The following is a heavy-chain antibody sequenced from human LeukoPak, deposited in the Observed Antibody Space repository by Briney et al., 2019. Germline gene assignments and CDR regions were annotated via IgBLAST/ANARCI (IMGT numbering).Heavy chain of an antibody. D-gene: IGHD6-25*01. CDR2: VTYETT. CDR1: GDAPSTYY. Sequence: PSGTLSLTCSLSGDAPSTYYWNWVRQTPGKGLEWIGHVTYETTAYNPSLKSRVTISLDTSKNEFSLQLRSVTAADTAVYFCARDQRHGYGKYFDPWSQGILVSVSS. J-gene: IGHJ4*02. CDR3: ARDQRHGYGKYFDP. V-gene: IGHV4-4*08.